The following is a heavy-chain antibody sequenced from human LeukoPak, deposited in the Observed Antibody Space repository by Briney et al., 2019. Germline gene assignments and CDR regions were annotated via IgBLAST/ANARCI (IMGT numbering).Heavy chain of an antibody. D-gene: IGHD1-26*01. J-gene: IGHJ4*02. CDR3: ASQVGATRAYFDY. CDR2: IYYSGST. V-gene: IGHV4-59*01. CDR1: GSSISSYY. Sequence: PSETLSLTCTVSGSSISSYYWSWIRQPPGKGLEWIGYIYYSGSTNYNPSLKSRVTISVDTSKNQFSLKLSSVTAADTAVYYCASQVGATRAYFDYWGQGTLVTVSS.